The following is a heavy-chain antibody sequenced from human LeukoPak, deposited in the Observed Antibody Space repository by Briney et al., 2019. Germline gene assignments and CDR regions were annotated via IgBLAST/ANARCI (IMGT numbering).Heavy chain of an antibody. CDR3: GRTVGYFDY. D-gene: IGHD2-15*01. CDR1: GDSVSNKDAA. J-gene: IGHJ4*02. V-gene: IGHV6-1*01. Sequence: SQTLSLTRAISGDSVSNKDAAWNWIRESPSRGLEWLGRTFYRSKWYNDYAVSVKGRIIVSADTSKNQFSLHLNSVTPDDTAVYYCGRTVGYFDYWGQGILVTVSS. CDR2: TFYRSKWYN.